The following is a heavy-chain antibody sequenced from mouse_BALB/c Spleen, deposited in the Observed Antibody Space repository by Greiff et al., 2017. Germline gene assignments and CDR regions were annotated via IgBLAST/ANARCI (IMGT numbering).Heavy chain of an antibody. CDR1: GFSLSRYS. CDR3: ASNYYGYDVGAY. J-gene: IGHJ3*01. Sequence: VKLMESGPGLVAPSQSLSITCSVSGFSLSRYSVHWDRQPPGKGLEWLGMIWGGGSTDYNSALKSRLSISKDNSKSQVFLKMNSLQTDDTAMYYCASNYYGYDVGAYWVEGTLVTVSA. CDR2: IWGGGST. D-gene: IGHD2-2*01. V-gene: IGHV2-6-4*01.